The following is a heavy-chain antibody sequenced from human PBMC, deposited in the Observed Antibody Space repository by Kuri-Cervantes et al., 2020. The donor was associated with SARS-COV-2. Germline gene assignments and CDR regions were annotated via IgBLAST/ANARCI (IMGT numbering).Heavy chain of an antibody. CDR2: IRSKIDGGTA. V-gene: IGHV3-15*07. CDR3: ARDPAITSYFDY. Sequence: GGSLRLSCAASGFNFNNVWMNWVRQAPGKGLEWVGRIRSKIDGGTADYAAPVKGRFTISRDDSKNTLYPQMNSLRADDTAVYYCARDPAITSYFDYWGQGTLVTVSS. J-gene: IGHJ4*02. CDR1: GFNFNNVW.